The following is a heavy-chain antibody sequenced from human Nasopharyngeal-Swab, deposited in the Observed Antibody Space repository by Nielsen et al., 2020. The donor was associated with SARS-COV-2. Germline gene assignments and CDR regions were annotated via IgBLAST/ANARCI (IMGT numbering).Heavy chain of an antibody. D-gene: IGHD2-2*02. V-gene: IGHV3-30*02. CDR3: ARVRKDCSSTSCYTSDY. J-gene: IGHJ4*02. CDR2: IRYDGSNK. Sequence: WIRQPPGKGLEWVAFIRYDGSNKYYADSVKGRFPISRDNSKNTLYLQMNSLRAEDTAVYYCARVRKDCSSTSCYTSDYWGQGTLVTVSS.